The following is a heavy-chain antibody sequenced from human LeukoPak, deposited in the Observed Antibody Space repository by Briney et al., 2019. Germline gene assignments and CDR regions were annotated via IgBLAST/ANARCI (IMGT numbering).Heavy chain of an antibody. Sequence: SETLSLTCTVSGGSISSSSYYWGWIRQPPGKGLEWIGSIYYSGSTYYNPSLKSRVTISVDTSKNQFSLKLSSVTAADTAVYYCARLNSGWCDYYYMDVWGKGTTVTVSS. J-gene: IGHJ6*03. CDR3: ARLNSGWCDYYYMDV. CDR1: GGSISSSSYY. V-gene: IGHV4-39*01. D-gene: IGHD6-19*01. CDR2: IYYSGST.